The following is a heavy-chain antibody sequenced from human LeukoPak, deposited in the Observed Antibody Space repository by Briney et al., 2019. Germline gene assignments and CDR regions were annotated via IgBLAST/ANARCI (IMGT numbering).Heavy chain of an antibody. J-gene: IGHJ4*02. CDR3: ARATQYYDSSGRIDY. CDR1: GVTFSSYS. CDR2: ISSSSSYI. D-gene: IGHD3-22*01. V-gene: IGHV3-21*01. Sequence: PGGSLRLSCAASGVTFSSYSMNWVRQAPGKGLEWVSSISSSSSYIYYADSVKGRFTISRDNAKNSLYLQMNSLRAEDTAVYYCARATQYYDSSGRIDYWGQGTLVTVSS.